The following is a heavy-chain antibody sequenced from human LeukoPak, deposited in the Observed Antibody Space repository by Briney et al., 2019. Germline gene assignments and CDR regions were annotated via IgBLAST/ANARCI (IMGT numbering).Heavy chain of an antibody. V-gene: IGHV3-30*03. CDR1: GFTFSSYG. J-gene: IGHJ4*02. CDR3: ARVAYSSSNQFDY. Sequence: GGSLRLSCAASGFTFSSYGMHWVRQAPGKGLEWVAVIPYDGSNEYYTDSVKGRFTISRDNSKNTLYLQMNSLRAEDTAVYYCARVAYSSSNQFDYWGQGTLVTVSS. CDR2: IPYDGSNE. D-gene: IGHD6-6*01.